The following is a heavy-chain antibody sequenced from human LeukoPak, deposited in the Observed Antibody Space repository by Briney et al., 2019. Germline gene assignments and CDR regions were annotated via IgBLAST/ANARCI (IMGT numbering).Heavy chain of an antibody. CDR3: ARAEYYYDSSGYLNY. Sequence: ASVKVSCKASGGTFSSYAISWVRQAPGQGLEWMGWISAYNGNTNYAQKLQGRVTMTTDTSTSTAYMELRSLRSDDTAVYYCARAEYYYDSSGYLNYWGQGTLVTVSS. J-gene: IGHJ4*02. CDR1: GGTFSSYA. CDR2: ISAYNGNT. D-gene: IGHD3-22*01. V-gene: IGHV1-18*01.